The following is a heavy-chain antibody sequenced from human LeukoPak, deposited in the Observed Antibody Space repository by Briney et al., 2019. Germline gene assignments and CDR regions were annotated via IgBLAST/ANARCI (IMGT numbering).Heavy chain of an antibody. D-gene: IGHD1-26*01. J-gene: IGHJ4*02. V-gene: IGHV1-2*06. CDR3: AYLLGAPLTNQSDY. CDR2: INPNSGGT. CDR1: GYTFTGYY. Sequence: ASVTVSCTASGYTFTGYYMHWVRQAPGQGLEWMGRINPNSGGTNYAQKFQGRVTMTRDTSISTAYMELSRLRSDDTAVYYCAYLLGAPLTNQSDYWGQGTLVTVSS.